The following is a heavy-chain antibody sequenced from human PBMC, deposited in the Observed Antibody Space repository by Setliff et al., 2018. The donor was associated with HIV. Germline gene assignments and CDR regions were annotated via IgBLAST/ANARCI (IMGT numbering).Heavy chain of an antibody. CDR3: ARQFGSGYYFDY. CDR2: LFYDGTP. V-gene: IGHV4-39*01. CDR1: GGSINSRGYY. Sequence: SETLSLTCAVSGGSINSRGYYWGWIRQPPGKGLEWVGSLFYDGTPHYSPSLKSRVNMSIDTSKKYFSLKVTSVTAADTALYYCARQFGSGYYFDYWG. J-gene: IGHJ4*01. D-gene: IGHD3-22*01.